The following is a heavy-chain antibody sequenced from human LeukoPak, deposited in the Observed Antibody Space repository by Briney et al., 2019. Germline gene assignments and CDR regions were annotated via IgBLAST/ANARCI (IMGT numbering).Heavy chain of an antibody. D-gene: IGHD6-13*01. Sequence: ASVKVSCKASGGTFSSYAISWVRQAPGQGLEWMGGIIPIFGTANYVQKFQGKVTITTDESTSTAYMELSSLRSEDTAVYYCARNPIAAAGRWFDPWGQGTLVTVSS. J-gene: IGHJ5*02. V-gene: IGHV1-69*05. CDR2: IIPIFGTA. CDR3: ARNPIAAAGRWFDP. CDR1: GGTFSSYA.